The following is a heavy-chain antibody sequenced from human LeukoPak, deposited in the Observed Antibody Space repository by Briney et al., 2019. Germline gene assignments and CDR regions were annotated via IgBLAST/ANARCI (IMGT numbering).Heavy chain of an antibody. V-gene: IGHV1-2*02. J-gene: IGHJ1*01. CDR1: GYTFTGYY. Sequence: ASVKVSCKASGYTFTGYYMHWVRQAPGQGLEWMGGINPNSGGTNYAQKFQGRVTMTRDTSISTAYMELSRLRSDDTAVYYCARSYYDSSGYNFQYFQHWGQGTLVTVSS. CDR2: INPNSGGT. D-gene: IGHD3-22*01. CDR3: ARSYYDSSGYNFQYFQH.